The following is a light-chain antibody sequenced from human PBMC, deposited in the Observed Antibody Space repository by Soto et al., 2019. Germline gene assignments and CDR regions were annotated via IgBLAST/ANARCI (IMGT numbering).Light chain of an antibody. CDR3: QQTYSAPPT. Sequence: DIQMTQSPSSLSASVGDRVTITCRASQSISSYLNWYQQKPGKAPKLLIYAASSLQRGVPSSFSGSGSGTDFTLNISSLQPEDFATYYCQQTYSAPPTFGGGTKVEIK. J-gene: IGKJ4*01. V-gene: IGKV1-39*01. CDR1: QSISSY. CDR2: AAS.